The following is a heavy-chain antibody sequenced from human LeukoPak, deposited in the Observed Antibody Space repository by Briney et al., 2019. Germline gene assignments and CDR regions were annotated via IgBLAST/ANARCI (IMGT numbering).Heavy chain of an antibody. CDR3: ARGRYYDFWSGYFHYSEDWFDP. CDR1: GYTFTGYY. CDR2: ISAYNGNT. J-gene: IGHJ5*02. V-gene: IGHV1-18*04. D-gene: IGHD3-3*01. Sequence: ASVKVSCKASGYTFTGYYMHRVRQAPGQGLEWMGWISAYNGNTNYAQKLQGRVTMTTDTSTSTAYMELRSLRSDDTAVYYCARGRYYDFWSGYFHYSEDWFDPWGQGTLVTVSS.